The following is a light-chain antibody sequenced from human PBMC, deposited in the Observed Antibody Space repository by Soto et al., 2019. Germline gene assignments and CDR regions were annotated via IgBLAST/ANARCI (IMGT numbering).Light chain of an antibody. CDR3: SSYASSRAVF. CDR1: SSDINYFNF. J-gene: IGLJ2*01. V-gene: IGLV2-14*03. CDR2: DVT. Sequence: QSALTQPASVSGSPGQSITISCTGTSSDINYFNFVSWYQQHPGKAPKLIIYDVTSRPSGVSHRFSGSKSGNTASLTISGLQAEDEADYYCSSYASSRAVFFGEGTKLTVL.